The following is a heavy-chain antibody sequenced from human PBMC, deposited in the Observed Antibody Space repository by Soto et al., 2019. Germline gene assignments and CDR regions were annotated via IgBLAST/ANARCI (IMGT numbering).Heavy chain of an antibody. V-gene: IGHV1-18*04. Sequence: QAQLVQSGAEVKKPGASVKVSCKASGYTFTSYGISWVRQAPGQGLKRMGWIGDYNGNTKYAQKLQGRVTMTTVTSTSTANMELRNLRSDDRAVYSCAVDRVGARPWESDFDYRVQGSMFTV. J-gene: IGHJ4*02. CDR3: AVDRVGARPWESDFDY. CDR1: GYTFTSYG. CDR2: IGDYNGNT. D-gene: IGHD1-26*01.